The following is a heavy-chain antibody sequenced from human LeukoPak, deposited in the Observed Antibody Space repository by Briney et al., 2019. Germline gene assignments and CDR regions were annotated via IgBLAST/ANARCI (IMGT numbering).Heavy chain of an antibody. J-gene: IGHJ3*02. Sequence: SQTLSLTCAVSGGSISSGGYSWSWIRQPPGKGLEWIGYIYHSGSTYYNPSLKSRVTISVDTSKNQFSLKLSSVTAADTAVYYCAGMDSSGYKGAFDIWGQGTMVTVSS. D-gene: IGHD3-22*01. CDR2: IYHSGST. V-gene: IGHV4-30-2*01. CDR3: AGMDSSGYKGAFDI. CDR1: GGSISSGGYS.